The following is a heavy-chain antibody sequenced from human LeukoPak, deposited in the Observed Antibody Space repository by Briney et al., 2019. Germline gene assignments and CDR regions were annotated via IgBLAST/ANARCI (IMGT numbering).Heavy chain of an antibody. V-gene: IGHV3-48*04. CDR2: ISSSSSSK. J-gene: IGHJ6*02. CDR1: GFIFSSYS. Sequence: GGSLRLSCAVSGFIFSSYSMNWVRQAPGKGLEWVSHISSSSSSKYYADSVKGRFTIFRDNAKNSLYLQMNSLRAEDTAVYYCARGQYGMDVWGQGTTVTVSS. CDR3: ARGQYGMDV.